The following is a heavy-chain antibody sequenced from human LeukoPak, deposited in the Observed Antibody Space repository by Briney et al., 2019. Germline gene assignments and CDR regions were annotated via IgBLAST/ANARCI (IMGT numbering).Heavy chain of an antibody. D-gene: IGHD6-13*01. CDR2: TYYSGST. CDR1: GGSISSYY. Sequence: SETLSLTCTVSGGSISSYYWSWIRQPPGKGLEWIGYTYYSGSTNYNPSLKSRVTISVDTSKNQFSLKLSSVTAADTAVYYCARDGSIAAAGTAGWFDPWSQGTLVTVSS. V-gene: IGHV4-59*01. CDR3: ARDGSIAAAGTAGWFDP. J-gene: IGHJ5*02.